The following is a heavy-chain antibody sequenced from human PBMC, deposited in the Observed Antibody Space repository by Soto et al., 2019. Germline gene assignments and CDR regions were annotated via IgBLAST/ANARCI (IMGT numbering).Heavy chain of an antibody. V-gene: IGHV1-69*06. J-gene: IGHJ5*02. D-gene: IGHD3-22*01. CDR1: GGTFGSDA. CDR2: IIPIFGTT. Sequence: SVKVSWKASGGTFGSDAITWVRQAPGQGLEWVGRIIPIFGTTNYAQNLQGRVTISADKSTLTSYMELHSLTSDDTALYYCARDRTDSGYYTNWLDPWGQGTQVTVSS. CDR3: ARDRTDSGYYTNWLDP.